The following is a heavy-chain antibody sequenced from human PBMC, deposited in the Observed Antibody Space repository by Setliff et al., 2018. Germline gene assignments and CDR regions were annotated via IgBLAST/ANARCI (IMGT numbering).Heavy chain of an antibody. D-gene: IGHD6-19*01. CDR2: INHSGSS. CDR1: GVSVNSLTW. CDR3: ARGGGYNSGSYQGGFYYMDV. Sequence: SETLSLTCAVSGVSVNSLTWWSWVRQTPGKGLEWIGKINHSGSSTYNPSLKSRVTISLYTSKSQFSLTLSPVTAADTAVYYCARGGGYNSGSYQGGFYYMDVWGKGTTVTVSS. V-gene: IGHV4-4*02. J-gene: IGHJ6*03.